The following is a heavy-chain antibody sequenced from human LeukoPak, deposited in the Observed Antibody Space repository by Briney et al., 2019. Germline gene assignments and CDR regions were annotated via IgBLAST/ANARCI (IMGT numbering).Heavy chain of an antibody. Sequence: SVKVSCKASGGTFSSFAISWVRQAPGQPLEGMGGIIPIFGIANYGKKFQGRVTITTDESTSTAYMELSSLRSEDTAVYYCARDQGDYYGSGSYYNDIRGYYYYMDVWGKGTTVTVSS. J-gene: IGHJ6*03. V-gene: IGHV1-69*05. D-gene: IGHD3-10*01. CDR1: GGTFSSFA. CDR2: IIPIFGIA. CDR3: ARDQGDYYGSGSYYNDIRGYYYYMDV.